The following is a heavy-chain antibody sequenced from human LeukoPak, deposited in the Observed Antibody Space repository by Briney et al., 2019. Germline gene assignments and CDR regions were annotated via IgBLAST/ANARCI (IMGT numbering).Heavy chain of an antibody. V-gene: IGHV4-59*01. J-gene: IGHJ4*02. CDR1: GGSISSYY. CDR2: IYYSGST. Sequence: SETLSLTCTVSGGSISSYYWSWIRQPPGKGLEWIGYIYYSGSTNYNPSLKSRVTISVGTSKNQFSLKLSSVTAADTAVYYCARVSGKDIVVVPAALYFDYWGQGTLVTVSS. D-gene: IGHD2-2*01. CDR3: ARVSGKDIVVVPAALYFDY.